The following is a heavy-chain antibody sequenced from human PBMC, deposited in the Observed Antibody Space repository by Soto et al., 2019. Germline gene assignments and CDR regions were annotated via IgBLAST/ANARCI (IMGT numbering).Heavy chain of an antibody. Sequence: EVQLVESGGGLVKPGGSLRLSCAASGFTFSSYSMNWVRQAPGKGLEGVSSISSSSSYIYYADSVKGRFTISRDNAKNSLYLQMNSLRAEDTAVYYCARDWRIAAAGTEAFDIWGQGTMVTVSS. V-gene: IGHV3-21*01. CDR2: ISSSSSYI. D-gene: IGHD6-13*01. J-gene: IGHJ3*02. CDR3: ARDWRIAAAGTEAFDI. CDR1: GFTFSSYS.